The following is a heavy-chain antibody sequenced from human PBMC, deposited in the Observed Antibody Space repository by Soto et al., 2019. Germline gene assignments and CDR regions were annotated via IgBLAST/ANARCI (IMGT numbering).Heavy chain of an antibody. J-gene: IGHJ4*02. V-gene: IGHV5-51*01. CDR1: GYSFTIYW. D-gene: IGHD2-2*01. CDR2: IYPGDSDT. CDR3: ARRYCTSSTCYVDY. Sequence: GESLKISCKGSGYSFTIYWIGWVRQMPGKGLEWMGIIYPGDSDTRYSPSFEGQVAISADRSISTAYLQWSSLKTSDTAMYFCARRYCTSSTCYVDYWGQGTLVTVSS.